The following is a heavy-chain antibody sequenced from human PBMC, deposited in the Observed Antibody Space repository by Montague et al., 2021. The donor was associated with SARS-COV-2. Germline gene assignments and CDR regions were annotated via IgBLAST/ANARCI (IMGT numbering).Heavy chain of an antibody. V-gene: IGHV2-70*01. Sequence: PALVKPTQTLTLTCTFSGFSLSTSGMCVSWIRQPPGKALEWLALIDWDDDNYYSTSLKTRLTISKDTSKNQVVLTMTNMDPVDTATYYCARIRDYDILTGSYSGFDYGGQGTLVTVSS. J-gene: IGHJ4*02. D-gene: IGHD3-9*01. CDR1: GFSLSTSGMC. CDR3: ARIRDYDILTGSYSGFDY. CDR2: IDWDDDN.